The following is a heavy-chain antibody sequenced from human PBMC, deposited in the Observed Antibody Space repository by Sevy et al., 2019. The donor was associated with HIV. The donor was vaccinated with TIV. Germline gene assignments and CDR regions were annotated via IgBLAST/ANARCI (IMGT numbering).Heavy chain of an antibody. D-gene: IGHD5-12*01. CDR2: IGSANDGGTT. V-gene: IGHV3-15*04. J-gene: IGHJ5*02. CDR3: ATLSGNYWGDWLDP. CDR1: AFTFSNDW. Sequence: GGSLRLSCVASAFTFSNDWMTWVRQAPGRGLEWVGHIGSANDGGTTDYAAPVKGRFTISRHDSKNTVYLEMNSLKIEDTGVYFCATLSGNYWGDWLDPWGQGTLVTVSS.